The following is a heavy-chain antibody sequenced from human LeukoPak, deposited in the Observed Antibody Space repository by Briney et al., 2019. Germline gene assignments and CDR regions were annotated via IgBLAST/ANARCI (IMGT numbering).Heavy chain of an antibody. V-gene: IGHV5-51*01. D-gene: IGHD3-3*01. CDR3: ARGYITIFGVVIPRFDY. J-gene: IGHJ4*02. Sequence: GESLKISCKGSGYRFTSYWIGWVRQMPGKGLEWMGIIYPGDSDTRYSPSFQGQVTISADKSISTAYLQWSSLKASDTAMYYCARGYITIFGVVIPRFDYWGQGTLVTVSS. CDR2: IYPGDSDT. CDR1: GYRFTSYW.